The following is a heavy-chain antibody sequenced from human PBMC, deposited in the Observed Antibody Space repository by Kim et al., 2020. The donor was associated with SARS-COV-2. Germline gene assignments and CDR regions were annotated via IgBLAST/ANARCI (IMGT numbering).Heavy chain of an antibody. CDR2: ISSSSSYI. Sequence: GGSLRLSCAASGFTFSSYSMNWVRQAPGKGLEWVGSISSSSSYIYYTDSVKGRFTISRDNAKNSLYLQMNSLRAEDTAVYYCVRVGAPWYDILTGYYAFDYWGQGTLVTVSS. V-gene: IGHV3-21*01. D-gene: IGHD3-9*01. CDR3: VRVGAPWYDILTGYYAFDY. CDR1: GFTFSSYS. J-gene: IGHJ4*02.